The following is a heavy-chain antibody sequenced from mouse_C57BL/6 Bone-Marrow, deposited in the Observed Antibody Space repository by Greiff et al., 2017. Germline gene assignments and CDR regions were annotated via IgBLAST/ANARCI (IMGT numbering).Heavy chain of an antibody. CDR3: ARPSSFYAMDY. D-gene: IGHD1-1*01. CDR2: ISNGGGST. V-gene: IGHV5-12*01. Sequence: EVQLVESGGGLVQPGGSLKLSCAASGFTFSDYYMYWVRQTPEKRLEWVAYISNGGGSTYYPDTVKGRFTISRDNAKNTLYLQMSRLKSEDTAMYYCARPSSFYAMDYWGQGTSVTVSS. J-gene: IGHJ4*01. CDR1: GFTFSDYY.